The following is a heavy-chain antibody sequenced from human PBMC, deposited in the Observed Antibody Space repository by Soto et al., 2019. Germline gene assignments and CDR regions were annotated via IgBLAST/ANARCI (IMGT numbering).Heavy chain of an antibody. V-gene: IGHV5-51*01. CDR2: IYPDDSDT. J-gene: IGHJ4*02. Sequence: EVQLVQSGAEVKKPGESLEISCKGSGYTFTAHWIAWVRQMPGKRLEWMGLIYPDDSDTRYSPSFQGQVTISADKSSNTAYLQWSSLMSSDTAIYHCERLAGDYVGSGFDSWGQGTPVTVSS. CDR1: GYTFTAHW. CDR3: ERLAGDYVGSGFDS. D-gene: IGHD4-17*01.